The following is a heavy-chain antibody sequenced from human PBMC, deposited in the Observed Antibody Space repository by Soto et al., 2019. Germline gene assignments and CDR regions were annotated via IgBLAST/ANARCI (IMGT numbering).Heavy chain of an antibody. V-gene: IGHV3-74*01. J-gene: IGHJ6*02. CDR2: INSDGSST. CDR3: ARDLAAAGTYYYYYYGMDV. Sequence: PGGSLRLSCAASGFTFSSYWMHWVRQAPGKGLVWVSRINSDGSSTSYADSVKGRFTISRDNAKNTLYLQMSSLRAEDTAVFYCARDLAAAGTYYYYYYGMDVWGQGTTVTVSS. D-gene: IGHD6-13*01. CDR1: GFTFSSYW.